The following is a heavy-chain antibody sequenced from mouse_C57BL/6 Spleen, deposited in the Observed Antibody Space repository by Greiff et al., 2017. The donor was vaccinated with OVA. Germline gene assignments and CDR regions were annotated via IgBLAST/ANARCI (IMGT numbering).Heavy chain of an antibody. D-gene: IGHD2-10*01. V-gene: IGHV1-55*01. Sequence: VQLQQPGAELVKPGASVKMSCKASGYTFTSYWITWVKQRPGQGLEWIGDIYPGSGSTNYNEKFKNKATLTVDTSSSTAYMQLSSLTSEDSAVYYCARSGGLPRYFDVWGTGTTVTVSS. CDR2: IYPGSGST. J-gene: IGHJ1*03. CDR1: GYTFTSYW. CDR3: ARSGGLPRYFDV.